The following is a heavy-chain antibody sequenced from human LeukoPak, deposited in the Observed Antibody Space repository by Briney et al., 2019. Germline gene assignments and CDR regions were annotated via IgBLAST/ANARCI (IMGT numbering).Heavy chain of an antibody. J-gene: IGHJ5*02. CDR2: INHSGST. D-gene: IGHD3/OR15-3a*01. Sequence: PSETLSLTCAVYGGSFSGYYWSWIRQPPGKGLEWIGEINHSGSTNYNPSLKSRVTISVGTSKNQFSLKLSSVTAADTAVYYCARQRTGYGFDPWGQGTLVTVSS. CDR1: GGSFSGYY. CDR3: ARQRTGYGFDP. V-gene: IGHV4-34*01.